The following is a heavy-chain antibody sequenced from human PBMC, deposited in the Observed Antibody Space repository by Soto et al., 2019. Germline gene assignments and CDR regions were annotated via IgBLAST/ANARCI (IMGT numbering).Heavy chain of an antibody. J-gene: IGHJ6*02. CDR3: ARGYCSSTSCPYGMDV. CDR2: IYPGDSDT. CDR1: GYSFTSYW. V-gene: IGHV5-51*01. Sequence: GESLKISCKGSGYSFTSYWIGWVRQMPGKGLEWMGIIYPGDSDTRYSPSFQGQVTISADKSISTAYLQWSSLKASDTAMYYCARGYCSSTSCPYGMDVWGQGTTVTVSS. D-gene: IGHD2-2*01.